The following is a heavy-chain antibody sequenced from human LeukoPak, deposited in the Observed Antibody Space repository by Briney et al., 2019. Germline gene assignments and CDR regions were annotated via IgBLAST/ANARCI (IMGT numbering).Heavy chain of an antibody. V-gene: IGHV3-20*04. J-gene: IGHJ4*02. CDR2: INWNGGST. D-gene: IGHD2-21*02. Sequence: GGSLRLSCAASGFTFDDYGMSSVRQAPGKGLEWVSGINWNGGSTGYADSVKGRFTISRDNAKNSLYLQMNSLRAEDTALYYCARDLGGDYGFDYWGQGTLVTVSS. CDR3: ARDLGGDYGFDY. CDR1: GFTFDDYG.